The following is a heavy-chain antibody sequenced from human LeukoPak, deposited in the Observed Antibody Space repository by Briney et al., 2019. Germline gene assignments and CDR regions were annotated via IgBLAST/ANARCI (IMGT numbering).Heavy chain of an antibody. J-gene: IGHJ4*02. V-gene: IGHV4-59*08. D-gene: IGHD3-22*01. CDR2: IYYSGST. Sequence: SETLSLTCSVSGGSISSDYWTWVRQPPGKGLEWIGYIYYSGSTNYNPSLKSRVTISVDTSKNQFSLKLSSVTAADTAVYYCARTLDTSGYYHDYWGQGTLVTVSS. CDR3: ARTLDTSGYYHDY. CDR1: GGSISSDY.